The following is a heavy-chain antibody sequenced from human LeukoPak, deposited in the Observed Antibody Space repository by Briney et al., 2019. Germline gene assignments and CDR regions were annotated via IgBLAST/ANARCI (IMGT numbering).Heavy chain of an antibody. J-gene: IGHJ4*02. CDR2: ISAYNGNT. V-gene: IGHV1-18*01. CDR3: AGSSGYYYGY. CDR1: GYTLTSYG. Sequence: GASVQVSCQASGYTLTSYGISWVRQAPGQGLEWMGWISAYNGNTNYAQKLQGRVTMTTGTSTSTAYMELRSLRSDDTAVYYCAGSSGYYYGYWGQGTLVTVSS. D-gene: IGHD3-22*01.